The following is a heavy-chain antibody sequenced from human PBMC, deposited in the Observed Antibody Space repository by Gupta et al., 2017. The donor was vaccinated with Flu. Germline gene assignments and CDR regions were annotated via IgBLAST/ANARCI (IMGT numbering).Heavy chain of an antibody. CDR3: ARRVGMYCSGTTCYFDS. D-gene: IGHD2-15*01. CDR1: GYAFTSFD. Sequence: QVQLVQSGTEVKKPGASVKVSCKASGYAFTSFDINWVRQAPGQGLEWMGWMNPKSGDTGYAQKFHGRVTMTRDTSMGTAYMELRSLTSEDTAVYYCARRVGMYCSGTTCYFDSWGQGTLVTVPS. J-gene: IGHJ4*02. CDR2: MNPKSGDT. V-gene: IGHV1-8*01.